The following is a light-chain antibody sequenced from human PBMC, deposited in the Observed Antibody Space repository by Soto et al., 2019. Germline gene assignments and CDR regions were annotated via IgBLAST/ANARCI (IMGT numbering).Light chain of an antibody. CDR3: SSYGGSNNLL. CDR1: SSDVGGYNY. CDR2: EVS. V-gene: IGLV2-8*01. Sequence: QSALTQPPSASGSPGQSVTISCTGTSSDVGGYNYVSWYQQHPGKAPKLMIYEVSKRPSGVPDRFSGSKSGNTASLTVSGLHAEDEADYYCSSYGGSNNLLFGGGTKVTVL. J-gene: IGLJ3*02.